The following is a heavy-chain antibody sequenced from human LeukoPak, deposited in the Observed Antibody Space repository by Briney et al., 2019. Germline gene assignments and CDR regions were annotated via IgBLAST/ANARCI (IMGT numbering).Heavy chain of an antibody. D-gene: IGHD3-9*01. CDR1: GFTFSSYG. CDR3: ARARDSYDIQFDY. V-gene: IGHV3-30*03. CDR2: ISYDGSYK. J-gene: IGHJ4*02. Sequence: GGSLRLSCAASGFTFSSYGMHWVRQAPGKGLEWVAIISYDGSYKYYADSVKGRFTISRDNSKNTLYLQMNSLRPEDTAVYYCARARDSYDIQFDYWGQGTLVTVSS.